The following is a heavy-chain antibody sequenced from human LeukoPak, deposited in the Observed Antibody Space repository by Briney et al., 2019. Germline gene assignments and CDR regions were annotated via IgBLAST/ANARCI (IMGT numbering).Heavy chain of an antibody. D-gene: IGHD5-12*01. J-gene: IGHJ4*02. CDR1: GYTFTGYY. Sequence: ASVKVSCKASGYTFTGYYMHWVRQAPGQGLEWMGWINPNSGGTNYAQKFQGRVTMTRDTSISTAYMELSRLRSDDTAVYYCARAGSVYSGYGYYWGQGTLVTVSS. V-gene: IGHV1-2*02. CDR2: INPNSGGT. CDR3: ARAGSVYSGYGYY.